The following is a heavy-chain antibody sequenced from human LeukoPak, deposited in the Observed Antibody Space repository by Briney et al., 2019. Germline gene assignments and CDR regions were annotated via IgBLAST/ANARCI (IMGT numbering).Heavy chain of an antibody. V-gene: IGHV1-69*05. CDR1: GGTFSSYA. D-gene: IGHD1-14*01. CDR2: IIPIFGTA. Sequence: CSVEVSCKASGGTFSSYAISWVRQAPGQGLEWMGRIIPIFGTANYAQKFQGRVTITTDESTSTAYMELSRLGSEDTAVYYCASNPRTTLLLDYWGQGTLVTVSS. J-gene: IGHJ4*02. CDR3: ASNPRTTLLLDY.